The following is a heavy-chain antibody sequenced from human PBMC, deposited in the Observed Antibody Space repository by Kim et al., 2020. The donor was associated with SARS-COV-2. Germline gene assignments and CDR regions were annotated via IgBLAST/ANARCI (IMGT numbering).Heavy chain of an antibody. CDR1: GFTFSTYS. CDR2: ISSSSSYI. CDR3: ARDRREYSSSGGHYFYYYGLDV. J-gene: IGHJ6*01. V-gene: IGHV3-21*01. D-gene: IGHD6-13*01. Sequence: GGSLRLSCAASGFTFSTYSMDWVRQAPGKGLEWVSSISSSSSYIYYGDSVKGRFTISRDNAKNSLYLQMNSLRAEDTAVYYCARDRREYSSSGGHYFYYYGLDVWGPGTTVTVSS.